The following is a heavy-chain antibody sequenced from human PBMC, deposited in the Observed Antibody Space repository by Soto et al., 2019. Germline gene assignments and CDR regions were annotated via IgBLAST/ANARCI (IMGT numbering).Heavy chain of an antibody. Sequence: PSETLSLTCTVSNASLSSRKWWTWVRQTPGKGLEWIGEIYHSGSINHNPSLKSRVTMSVDKSNNQFSLKMTSVTAEDTAVYYCARVPSSSYHYFDYWGQGTLVTVSS. CDR1: NASLSSRKW. D-gene: IGHD6-13*01. CDR2: IYHSGSI. V-gene: IGHV4-4*02. J-gene: IGHJ4*02. CDR3: ARVPSSSYHYFDY.